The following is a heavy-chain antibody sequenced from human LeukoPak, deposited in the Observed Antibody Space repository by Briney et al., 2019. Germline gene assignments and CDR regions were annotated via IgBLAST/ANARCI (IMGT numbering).Heavy chain of an antibody. J-gene: IGHJ3*02. CDR1: GFTVGTNS. V-gene: IGHV3-48*04. Sequence: GGSLRLSCAASGFTVGTNSMSWVRQSPGKGLEWVSYISSSGTAIYYADSVKGRFTISRDNAKNSLYLQMNSLRAEDTVVYYCARDAPYYDSRGYYHDAFDIWGQGTMVTVSS. D-gene: IGHD3-22*01. CDR3: ARDAPYYDSRGYYHDAFDI. CDR2: ISSSGTAI.